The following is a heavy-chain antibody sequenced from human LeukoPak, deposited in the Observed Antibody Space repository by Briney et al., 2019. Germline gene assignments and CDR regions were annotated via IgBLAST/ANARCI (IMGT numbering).Heavy chain of an antibody. D-gene: IGHD3-16*02. J-gene: IGHJ4*02. CDR1: GYAIRTGYY. V-gene: IGHV4-38-2*01. CDR2: VYHGGST. Sequence: SETLSLTCAVSGYAIRTGYYWGWLRQPPGKELEWIRSVYHGGSTYYTPSLKGRVTISVDTSKNHFSLSLNSVTVADTAVYYCARYRYGGPADYWGQGTLVTVSS. CDR3: ARYRYGGPADY.